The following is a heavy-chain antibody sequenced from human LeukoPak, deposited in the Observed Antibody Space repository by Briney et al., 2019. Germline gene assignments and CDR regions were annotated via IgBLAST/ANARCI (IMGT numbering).Heavy chain of an antibody. CDR1: GGSISSGGYS. D-gene: IGHD2-15*01. V-gene: IGHV4-30-2*01. CDR3: ARGRYCSGGSCPAHSGY. Sequence: SETLSLTCAVSGGSISSGGYSWSWIRQPPGKGLEWIGYIYHSGSTYYNPSLKSRVTISVDRSKNQFSLKLSSVTAADTAVYYCARGRYCSGGSCPAHSGYWGQGTLVTVSS. J-gene: IGHJ4*02. CDR2: IYHSGST.